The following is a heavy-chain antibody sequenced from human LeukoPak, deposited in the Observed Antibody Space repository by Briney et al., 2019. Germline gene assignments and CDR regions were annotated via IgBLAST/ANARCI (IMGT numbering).Heavy chain of an antibody. CDR1: GYTFTGYY. Sequence: EASVTVSCTASGYTFTGYYMHWVRQAPGQGLEWMGWINPNSGGTNYAQKFQGWVTMTRDTSISTAYMELSRLRSDDTAVYYCARGYSSSSWKTFYYYYYGMDVWGQGTTVTVSS. CDR2: INPNSGGT. D-gene: IGHD6-6*01. V-gene: IGHV1-2*04. J-gene: IGHJ6*02. CDR3: ARGYSSSSWKTFYYYYYGMDV.